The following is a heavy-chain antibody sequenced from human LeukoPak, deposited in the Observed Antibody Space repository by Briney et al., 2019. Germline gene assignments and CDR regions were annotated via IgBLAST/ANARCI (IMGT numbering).Heavy chain of an antibody. D-gene: IGHD6-19*01. V-gene: IGHV3-21*04. CDR2: ISSSSSYI. CDR3: AKDPIAVAGRGAFDI. Sequence: GGSLRLSCAASGFTFSSYSMNWVRQAPGKGLEWVSSISSSSSYIYYADSVKGRFTISRDNAKNSLYLQMNSLRAEDTALYYCAKDPIAVAGRGAFDIWGQGTMVTVSS. CDR1: GFTFSSYS. J-gene: IGHJ3*02.